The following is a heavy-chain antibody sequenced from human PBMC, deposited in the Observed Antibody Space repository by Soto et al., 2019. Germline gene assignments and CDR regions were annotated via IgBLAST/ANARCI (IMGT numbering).Heavy chain of an antibody. V-gene: IGHV4-39*01. Sequence: SETLSLTCTVSGGSISSSSYYWGWICQPPGKGLEWIGSIYYSGSTHYNPSLKSRVTISVDTSKNQFSLKLSSVTAADTAVYYCARHSRPGASGHYYYYGMDVWGQGTTVTVSS. CDR2: IYYSGST. CDR3: ARHSRPGASGHYYYYGMDV. CDR1: GGSISSSSYY. D-gene: IGHD1-26*01. J-gene: IGHJ6*02.